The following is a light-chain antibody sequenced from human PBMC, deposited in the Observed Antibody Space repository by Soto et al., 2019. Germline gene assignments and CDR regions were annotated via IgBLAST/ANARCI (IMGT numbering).Light chain of an antibody. Sequence: EIVITQSPGTLSLSPGERATLSCRASQSVSSRLAWYQQKPGQAPRLLISGASRRATGIPDRFSGSGSGTDFTLTISRLEPEDFALYYCQHYVGGSTITFGQGTRLEIK. CDR2: GAS. J-gene: IGKJ5*01. CDR1: QSVSSR. V-gene: IGKV3-20*01. CDR3: QHYVGGSTIT.